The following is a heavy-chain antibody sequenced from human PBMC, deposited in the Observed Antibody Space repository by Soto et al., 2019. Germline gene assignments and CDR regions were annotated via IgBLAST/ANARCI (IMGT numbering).Heavy chain of an antibody. CDR3: ARDRLRQWLWGEPYHYYYYYGMDV. CDR2: INSDGSST. CDR1: GFTFSSYW. V-gene: IGHV3-74*01. J-gene: IGHJ6*02. Sequence: HPGGSLRLSCAASGFTFSSYWMHWVRQAPGKGLVCVSRINSDGSSTSYADSVKGRFTISRDNAKNTLYLQMNSLRAEDTAVYYCARDRLRQWLWGEPYHYYYYYGMDVWGQGTTVTVSS. D-gene: IGHD6-19*01.